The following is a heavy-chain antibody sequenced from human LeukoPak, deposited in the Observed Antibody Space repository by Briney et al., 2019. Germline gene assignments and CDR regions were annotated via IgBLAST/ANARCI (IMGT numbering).Heavy chain of an antibody. CDR3: ARLRFIAVAGTSYWYFDL. V-gene: IGHV3-53*01. J-gene: IGHJ2*01. D-gene: IGHD6-19*01. CDR2: IYSGGST. Sequence: GGSLRLSCAASGFTVSSNYMSWVRQAPGKGLEWVSVIYSGGSTYYADSVKGRFTISRDNSKNTLYLQMNSLRAEDTAVYYCARLRFIAVAGTSYWYFDLWGRGTLVTVSS. CDR1: GFTVSSNY.